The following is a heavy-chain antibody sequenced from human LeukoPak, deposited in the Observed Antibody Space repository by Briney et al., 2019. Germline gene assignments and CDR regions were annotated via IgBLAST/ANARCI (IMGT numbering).Heavy chain of an antibody. D-gene: IGHD5-18*01. Sequence: GGSLRLSCAASGLTLSGYWMHWVRQAPGKGLXXXXRINGDASSTSYADSVKGRFTISRDNAKSTLYLQMNSLRVEDTAVYYCARARGNTYGYFEYWGQGTLVTVSS. CDR2: INGDASST. CDR3: ARARGNTYGYFEY. J-gene: IGHJ4*02. CDR1: GLTLSGYW. V-gene: IGHV3-74*01.